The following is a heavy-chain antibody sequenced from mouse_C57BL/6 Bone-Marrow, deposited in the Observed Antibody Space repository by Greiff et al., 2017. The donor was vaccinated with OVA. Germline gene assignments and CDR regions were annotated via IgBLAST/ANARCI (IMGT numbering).Heavy chain of an antibody. CDR3: ASLANWDWYFDV. CDR2: IYPGDGDT. V-gene: IGHV1-82*01. D-gene: IGHD4-1*01. CDR1: GYAFSSSW. Sequence: VQLVESGPELVKPGASVKISCKASGYAFSSSWMNWVKQRPGKGLEWIGRIYPGDGDTNYNGKFKGKATLTADKSSSTAYMQLSSLTSEDSAVYFCASLANWDWYFDVWGTGTTVTVSS. J-gene: IGHJ1*03.